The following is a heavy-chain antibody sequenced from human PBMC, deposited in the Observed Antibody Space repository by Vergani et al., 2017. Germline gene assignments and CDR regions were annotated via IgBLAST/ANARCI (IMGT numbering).Heavy chain of an antibody. V-gene: IGHV4-59*01. Sequence: QVQLQESGPGLVKPSATLSLTCTVSGGSISSYYWSWIRQPPGKGLEWIGYIYYSGSTNYNPSLKSRVTISVDTSKNQFSLKLSSVTAADTAVYYCARAYYGSGSYYNYVDPWGQGTLVTVSS. CDR3: ARAYYGSGSYYNYVDP. CDR1: GGSISSYY. J-gene: IGHJ5*02. D-gene: IGHD3-10*01. CDR2: IYYSGST.